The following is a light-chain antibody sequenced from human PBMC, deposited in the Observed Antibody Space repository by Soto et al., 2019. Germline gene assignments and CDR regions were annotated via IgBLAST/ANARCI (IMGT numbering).Light chain of an antibody. CDR1: QSVSSY. CDR3: QQRSNWPPSLT. CDR2: DAS. V-gene: IGKV3-11*01. Sequence: IVVTQSKTALSLSPGYRSTPSCTASQSVSSYLAWYQQKPGQAPRLLIYDASNRATGIPARFSGSGSGTDFTLTISSLEPEDFAVYYCQQRSNWPPSLTFGGR. J-gene: IGKJ4*01.